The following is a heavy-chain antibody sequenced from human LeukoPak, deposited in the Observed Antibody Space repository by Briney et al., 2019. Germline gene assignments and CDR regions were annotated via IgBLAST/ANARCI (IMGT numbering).Heavy chain of an antibody. D-gene: IGHD2-2*01. Sequence: PSETLSLTCTVSGGSISGFSWSWIRQPPGKGLNYIGSIYYSGGTDYNPSLRSRVTMSVDTSKNQISLRLSSVTAADTAVYYCARPRYCSSTSCYPNWYFDLWGRGTLVTVSS. CDR3: ARPRYCSSTSCYPNWYFDL. J-gene: IGHJ2*01. CDR1: GGSISGFS. V-gene: IGHV4-59*08. CDR2: IYYSGGT.